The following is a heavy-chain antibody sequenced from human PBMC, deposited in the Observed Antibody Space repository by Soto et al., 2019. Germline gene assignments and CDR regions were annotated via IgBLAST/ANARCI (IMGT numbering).Heavy chain of an antibody. D-gene: IGHD5-12*01. V-gene: IGHV3-23*01. CDR3: AKGGYDGETYYYYYYMGV. Sequence: EVQLLESGGGLVQPGGSLRLSCAASGFTFSSYAMSWVRQAPGKGLEWVSVISGSGINTYYADSVKGRFTISRDNSKKTLYLQMNSLRAEDTAVYYCAKGGYDGETYYYYYYMGVWGKGTTVTVSS. CDR1: GFTFSSYA. J-gene: IGHJ6*03. CDR2: ISGSGINT.